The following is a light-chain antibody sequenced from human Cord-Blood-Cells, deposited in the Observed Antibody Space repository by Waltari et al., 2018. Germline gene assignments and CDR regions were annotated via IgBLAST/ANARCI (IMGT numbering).Light chain of an antibody. CDR2: INI. V-gene: IGLV1-44*01. J-gene: IGLJ3*02. CDR1: SSNIGSNT. Sequence: QSVLTQPPSASGTPGQRVTISCSGSSSNIGSNTVNWYQQLPGTAPKLLIYINIQRPDGFPDRFSGSKSGTSASLAISGLQSEDEADYYCAAWDDSLNGRVFGGGTKLTVL. CDR3: AAWDDSLNGRV.